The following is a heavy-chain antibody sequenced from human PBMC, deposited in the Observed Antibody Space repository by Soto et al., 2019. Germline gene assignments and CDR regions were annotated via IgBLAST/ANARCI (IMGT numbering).Heavy chain of an antibody. CDR1: GDSFTDHY. CDR2: INPYNGNT. CDR3: ARGCQSRGIQLWPPVTDYYGMDV. J-gene: IGHJ6*02. D-gene: IGHD5-18*01. V-gene: IGHV1-18*04. Sequence: GASVKLSCKASGDSFTDHYMHWVRQAPKQGLEWLGWINPYNGNTNYAQKLQGRVTMTTDTSTSTAYMELRSLRSDDTAVYYCARGCQSRGIQLWPPVTDYYGMDVWGQGTTVTVSS.